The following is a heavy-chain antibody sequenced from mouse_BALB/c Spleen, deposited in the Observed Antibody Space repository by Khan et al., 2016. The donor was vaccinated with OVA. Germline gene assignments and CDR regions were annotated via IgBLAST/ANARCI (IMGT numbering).Heavy chain of an antibody. CDR3: TRSGYGAFDY. V-gene: IGHV1S81*02. Sequence: QIQLVQSGAELVKPGASVRLSCKASGYTFTSYYLYWVKQRPGHGLEWIGDINPSNGGTNFNENFKTKATLTVDKSSSTAYMQLSSLTSEDSAVYYCTRSGYGAFDYWGQGTLVTVSA. J-gene: IGHJ3*01. D-gene: IGHD1-1*02. CDR1: GYTFTSYY. CDR2: INPSNGGT.